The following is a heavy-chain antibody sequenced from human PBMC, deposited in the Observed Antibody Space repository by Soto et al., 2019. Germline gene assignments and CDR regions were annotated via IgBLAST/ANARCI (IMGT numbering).Heavy chain of an antibody. CDR2: IYYSGST. CDR1: GGSISSGGYY. V-gene: IGHV4-31*03. J-gene: IGHJ6*03. D-gene: IGHD3-3*01. Sequence: SETLSLTCTVSGGSISSGGYYWSWIRQHPGKGLEWIGYIYYSGSTYYNPSLKSRVTISVDTSKNQFSLKLSSVTAADTAVYYCARHNNLCYEFWSGYSKPAYYMDVWGKGTTVTVSS. CDR3: ARHNNLCYEFWSGYSKPAYYMDV.